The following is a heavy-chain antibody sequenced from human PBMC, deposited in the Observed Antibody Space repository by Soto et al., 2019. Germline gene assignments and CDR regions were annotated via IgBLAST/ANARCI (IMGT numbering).Heavy chain of an antibody. CDR1: GGSISSSSYY. V-gene: IGHV4-39*01. CDR2: IYYSGST. D-gene: IGHD5-12*01. J-gene: IGHJ1*01. CDR3: ARHEIVATMGGEH. Sequence: SETLSLTCTVSGGSISSSSYYWGWIRQPPGKGLEWIGSIYYSGSTYYNPSLKSRVTISVDTSKNQFSLKLSSVTAADTAVYYCARHEIVATMGGEHWGQGTLVTVSS.